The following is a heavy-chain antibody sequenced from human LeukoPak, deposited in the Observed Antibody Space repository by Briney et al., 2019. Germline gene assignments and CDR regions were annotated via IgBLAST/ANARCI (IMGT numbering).Heavy chain of an antibody. Sequence: ASAKVSCKASEYTLTAYYIHLVRQAPGQGLEWMAWINPNSGGTNVGQKFQGRVTMTRDTSTNAVYMELSSLSSGDTAVYYCARSAEKCNNGVCFTDYYMDIWGKGTTVTVSS. CDR3: ARSAEKCNNGVCFTDYYMDI. D-gene: IGHD2-8*01. CDR2: INPNSGGT. CDR1: EYTLTAYY. V-gene: IGHV1-2*02. J-gene: IGHJ6*03.